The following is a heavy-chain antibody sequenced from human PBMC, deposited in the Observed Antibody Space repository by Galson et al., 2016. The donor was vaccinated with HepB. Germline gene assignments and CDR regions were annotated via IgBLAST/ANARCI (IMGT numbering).Heavy chain of an antibody. CDR3: ARGYNLWSSFDAFGF. CDR1: GFTLNTYA. CDR2: ISGSDAST. Sequence: SLRLSCAASGFTLNTYAMNWVRQAPGKGLEWVSGISGSDASTYYADSVKGRFTISRDNSKNTLYLQMNSLKSDDTAVYYCARGYNLWSSFDAFGFWGQGTMVTGSS. V-gene: IGHV3-23*01. D-gene: IGHD4/OR15-4a*01. J-gene: IGHJ3*01.